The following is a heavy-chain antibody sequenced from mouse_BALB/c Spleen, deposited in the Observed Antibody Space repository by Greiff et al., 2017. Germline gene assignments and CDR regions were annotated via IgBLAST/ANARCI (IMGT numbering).Heavy chain of an antibody. CDR3: TRGGNYYAVGY. CDR1: GYAFSSYW. J-gene: IGHJ4*01. Sequence: QVQLKQSGAELVRPGSSVKISCKASGYAFSSYWMNWVKQRPGQGLEWIGQIYPGDGDTNYNGKFKGKATLTADKSSSTAYMQLSSLTSEDSAVYFCTRGGNYYAVGYWGQGTSVPGSS. V-gene: IGHV1-80*01. CDR2: IYPGDGDT.